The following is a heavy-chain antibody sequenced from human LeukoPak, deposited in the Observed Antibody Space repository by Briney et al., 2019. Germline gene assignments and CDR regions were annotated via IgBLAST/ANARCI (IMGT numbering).Heavy chain of an antibody. CDR1: GYTFTSYS. J-gene: IGHJ6*01. CDR3: ARVSDCCWYSSGWSDYYHGMHV. D-gene: IGHD6-19*01. Sequence: ASVKVACKASGYTFTSYSISWVRQAPGQGREWMGWISAYNGNTNYAHKHQGGVTMTTATSTSTAYMELRSLRPDDTAVYYCARVSDCCWYSSGWSDYYHGMHVWAEETTVTVSS. V-gene: IGHV1-18*01. CDR2: ISAYNGNT.